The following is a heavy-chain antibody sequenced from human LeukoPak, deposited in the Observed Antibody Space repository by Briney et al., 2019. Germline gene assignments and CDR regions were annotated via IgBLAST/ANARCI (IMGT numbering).Heavy chain of an antibody. CDR1: GFTFSSDA. Sequence: PGGSLRFSCAASGFTFSSDAMSCVRQGPGKGLEWVSAISGSGSSTYYADSVKGRFTISRDNSKNTLYLQMNSLRAEDTAVYYCAKVMDAYDYVWGSSRPFHYWGQGTLVTVSS. V-gene: IGHV3-23*01. D-gene: IGHD3-16*02. CDR2: ISGSGSST. CDR3: AKVMDAYDYVWGSSRPFHY. J-gene: IGHJ4*02.